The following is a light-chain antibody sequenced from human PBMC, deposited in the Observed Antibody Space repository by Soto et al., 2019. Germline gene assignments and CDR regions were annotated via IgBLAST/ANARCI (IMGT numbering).Light chain of an antibody. CDR3: SARDDRLNGFV. CDR2: YDD. J-gene: IGLJ1*01. V-gene: IGLV1-36*01. CDR1: TSNIGDYA. Sequence: QSVLTLPPSVSEAPRQRVIISCSGSTSNIGDYAVNWYQQLPGKAPKLLIYYDDLRSSGVSDRFSGSKSGTSASLASRGLQSEDEADYYCSARDDRLNGFVFGSGTXVT.